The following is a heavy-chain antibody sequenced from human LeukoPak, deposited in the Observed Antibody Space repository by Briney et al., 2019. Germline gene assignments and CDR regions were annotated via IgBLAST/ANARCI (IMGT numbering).Heavy chain of an antibody. V-gene: IGHV4-59*12. J-gene: IGHJ6*03. CDR2: IYYSGST. Sequence: SETLSLTCTVSGRSISSYYWSWIRQPPGKGLEWIGYIYYSGSTNYNPSLKSRVTMSVDTSKNQFSLKLSSVTAADTAVYYCARATIYYYMDVWGKGTTVTVSS. D-gene: IGHD5-12*01. CDR3: ARATIYYYMDV. CDR1: GRSISSYY.